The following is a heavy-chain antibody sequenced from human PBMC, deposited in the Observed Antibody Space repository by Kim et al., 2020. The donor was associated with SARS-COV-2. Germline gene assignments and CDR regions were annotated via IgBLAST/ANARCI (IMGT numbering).Heavy chain of an antibody. CDR3: AGDQLWGSGSCHYGMDV. CDR2: IYSGGST. CDR1: GFTVSSNY. J-gene: IGHJ6*02. Sequence: GGSLRLSCAASGFTVSSNYMSWVRQAPGKGLEWVSVIYSGGSTYYADSVKGRFTISRDNSKNTLYLQMNSLRAEDTAVYYCAGDQLWGSGSCHYGMDVWGQGTTVNVSS. D-gene: IGHD3-10*01. V-gene: IGHV3-53*01.